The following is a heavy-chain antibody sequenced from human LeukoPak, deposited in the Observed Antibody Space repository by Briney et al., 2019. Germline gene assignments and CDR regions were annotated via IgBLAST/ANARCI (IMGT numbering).Heavy chain of an antibody. CDR2: ISSSSSYI. D-gene: IGHD6-13*01. V-gene: IGHV3-21*01. CDR1: GFTFSSYS. CDR3: ASHYGYGGSSWYPPYYFDY. Sequence: SVGSLRLSCAASGFTFSSYSMNWVRQAPGKGLEWVSSISSSSSYIYYADSVKGRFTISRDNAKNSLYLQMNSLRAEDTAVYYCASHYGYGGSSWYPPYYFDYWGQGTLVTVSS. J-gene: IGHJ4*02.